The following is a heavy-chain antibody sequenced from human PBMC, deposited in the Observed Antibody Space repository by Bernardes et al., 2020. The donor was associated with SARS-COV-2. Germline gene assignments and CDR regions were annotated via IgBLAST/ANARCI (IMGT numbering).Heavy chain of an antibody. CDR3: GKRRRDGYPGD. D-gene: IGHD5-12*01. J-gene: IGHJ4*02. CDR1: GFTFNHFA. V-gene: IGHV3-23*01. CDR2: TTNTGGRT. Sequence: GSLRLSCAASGFTFNHFAMSWVRQAPGKGLEWVSATTNTGGRTYYADSVKGRFTISRDNSKNVLFLQMNSLRVEDTAMYYCGKRRRDGYPGDWGQGTLVTVSS.